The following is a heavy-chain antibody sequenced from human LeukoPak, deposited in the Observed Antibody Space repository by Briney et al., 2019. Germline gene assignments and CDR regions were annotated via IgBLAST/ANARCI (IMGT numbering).Heavy chain of an antibody. D-gene: IGHD3-16*02. CDR2: ISWNSGSI. J-gene: IGHJ4*02. V-gene: IGHV3-9*01. CDR3: ARDALYDYVWGSYPPNLDY. CDR1: GFTFDDYA. Sequence: GGSLRLSCAASGFTFDDYAMHWVRQAPGKGLEWVSGISWNSGSIGYADSVKGRFTISRDNAKNSLYLQMNSLRAEDTAVYYCARDALYDYVWGSYPPNLDYWGQGTLVTVSS.